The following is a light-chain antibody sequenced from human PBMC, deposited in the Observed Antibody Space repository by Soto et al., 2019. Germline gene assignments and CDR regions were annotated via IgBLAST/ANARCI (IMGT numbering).Light chain of an antibody. V-gene: IGLV2-14*01. CDR1: ASDVGGYNY. CDR2: AVS. Sequence: QSALTQPASVSGSPGQSITISCTGTASDVGGYNYVSWYQQHPGKAPKLMIHAVSNRPSGISSRFSGSKSGNTASLTISGLHSEDEADYFCCSYTSRTTYVFGTGTKVTVL. CDR3: CSYTSRTTYV. J-gene: IGLJ1*01.